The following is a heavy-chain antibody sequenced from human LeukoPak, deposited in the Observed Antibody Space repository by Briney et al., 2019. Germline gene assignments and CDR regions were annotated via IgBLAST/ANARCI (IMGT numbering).Heavy chain of an antibody. D-gene: IGHD4-17*01. Sequence: SSETLSLTCAVYGGSFSGYYWSWIRQPPGKGLEWIGEINHSGSTYYNPSLKSRVTISVDTSKNQFSLRLSSVTAADTAVYYCARENTVTTRTFDYWGQGTLVTVSS. CDR3: ARENTVTTRTFDY. V-gene: IGHV4-34*09. CDR1: GGSFSGYY. J-gene: IGHJ4*02. CDR2: INHSGST.